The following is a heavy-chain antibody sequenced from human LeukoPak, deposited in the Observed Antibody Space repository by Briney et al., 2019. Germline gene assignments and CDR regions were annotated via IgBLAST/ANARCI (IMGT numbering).Heavy chain of an antibody. CDR1: GFTFSSYA. CDR3: AKCLTHYLVGSYNH. CDR2: ISGSGGST. V-gene: IGHV3-23*01. J-gene: IGHJ5*02. D-gene: IGHD1-26*01. Sequence: GGSLRLSCAASGFTFSSYAMSWVRQAPGKGLEWVSAISGSGGSTYYADSVKGRFTISRDNSKNTLYLQMNSLRAEDTALYYCAKCLTHYLVGSYNHWGQGTLVTVSS.